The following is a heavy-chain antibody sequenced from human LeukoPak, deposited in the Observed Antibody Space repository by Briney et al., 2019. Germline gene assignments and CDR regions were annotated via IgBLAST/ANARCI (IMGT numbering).Heavy chain of an antibody. CDR2: INQGGSER. V-gene: IGHV3-7*01. D-gene: IGHD6-19*01. CDR1: GFTFSSYA. J-gene: IGHJ4*02. CDR3: ARRSGWYNDY. Sequence: GGSLRLSCAASGFTFSSYAMSWVRQAPGKGLEWVANINQGGSERYYVDSVKGRFTISRDNAKNSLYLQMNSLRADDTAVYYCARRSGWYNDYWGQGTLDTVSS.